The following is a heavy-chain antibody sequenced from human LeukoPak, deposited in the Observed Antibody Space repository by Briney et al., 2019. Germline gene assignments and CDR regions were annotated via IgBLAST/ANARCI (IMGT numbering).Heavy chain of an antibody. CDR1: GFTFSSYG. CDR2: IWYDGSNK. Sequence: GGSLRLSCAASGFTFSSYGMHWVRQAPGKGLEWVAVIWYDGSNKYYADSVKGRFTISRDNSKNTLYLQMNSLRAEDTAVYYCACDYDFWSGANPVPWDQGTLVTVSS. CDR3: ACDYDFWSGANPVP. J-gene: IGHJ5*02. D-gene: IGHD3-3*01. V-gene: IGHV3-33*01.